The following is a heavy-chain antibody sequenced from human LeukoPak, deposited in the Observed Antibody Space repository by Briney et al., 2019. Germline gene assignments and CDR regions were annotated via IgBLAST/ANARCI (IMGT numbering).Heavy chain of an antibody. V-gene: IGHV3-21*01. Sequence: GGSLRLSCAASGFTCSSYSMNWVRQAPGKGLEWVSSISSSSSYIYYADSVKGRFTISRDNAKNSLYLQMNSLRAEDTAVYYCARDKCGGDCYQYYYYGMDVWGQGTTVTVSS. CDR2: ISSSSSYI. D-gene: IGHD2-21*02. J-gene: IGHJ6*02. CDR1: GFTCSSYS. CDR3: ARDKCGGDCYQYYYYGMDV.